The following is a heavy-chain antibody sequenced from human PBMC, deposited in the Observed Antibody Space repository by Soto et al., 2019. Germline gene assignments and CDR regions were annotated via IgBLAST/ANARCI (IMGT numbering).Heavy chain of an antibody. CDR1: GYTFTSYA. V-gene: IGHV1-3*01. Sequence: QVQLVQSGAEVKKPGASVKVSCKASGYTFTSYAMHWVRQAPGQRLEWMGWINAGNGNTKYSQKFQGRVTITRDTSASTAYMELSSLRSEDTAVYYCARGGYCSSTSCPYWYFDLWGRGTLVTVSS. D-gene: IGHD2-2*01. CDR3: ARGGYCSSTSCPYWYFDL. J-gene: IGHJ2*01. CDR2: INAGNGNT.